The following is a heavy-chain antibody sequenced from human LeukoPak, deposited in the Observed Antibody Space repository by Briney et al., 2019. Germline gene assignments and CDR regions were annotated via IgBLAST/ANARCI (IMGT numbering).Heavy chain of an antibody. CDR3: ARGSWFDP. Sequence: PSQTLSLTCAVYGGSFSGYYWSWIRQPPGKALERIGEIHHSGSTNYNPSLKSRVTISVDTSKTQFSLKLSSVTAADTAVYYWARGSWFDPGAKGTLFTVSS. J-gene: IGHJ5*02. CDR2: IHHSGST. CDR1: GGSFSGYY. V-gene: IGHV4-34*01.